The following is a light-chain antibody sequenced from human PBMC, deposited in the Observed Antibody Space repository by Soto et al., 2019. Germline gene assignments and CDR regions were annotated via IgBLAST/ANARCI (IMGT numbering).Light chain of an antibody. CDR2: EAT. CDR1: SSDIGRYNF. Sequence: QAVLTHPASMSWSPGHSITISCTGTSSDIGRYNFVSWYQHHPGKAPKLIIYEATKRPSGVSYRFSGSKSGNTASLTISGLQAEDEADYYCTSYTITSPYVFGTGTKVTVL. CDR3: TSYTITSPYV. V-gene: IGLV2-14*01. J-gene: IGLJ1*01.